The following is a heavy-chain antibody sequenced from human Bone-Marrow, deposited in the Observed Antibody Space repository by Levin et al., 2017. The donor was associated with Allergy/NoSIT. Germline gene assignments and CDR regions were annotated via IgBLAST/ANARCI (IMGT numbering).Heavy chain of an antibody. CDR2: IVPIFGAA. D-gene: IGHD1-7*01. V-gene: IGHV1-69*06. CDR3: ESGTVTGTRFDY. Sequence: GGSLRLSCKASSGTFSTYGVSWVRQAPGQGLEWMGGIVPIFGAAHYAQKFQGRVTITADKSTGTVNMELSSLRSEDTALYYCESGTVTGTRFDYWGQGTLVTVSS. CDR1: SGTFSTYG. J-gene: IGHJ4*02.